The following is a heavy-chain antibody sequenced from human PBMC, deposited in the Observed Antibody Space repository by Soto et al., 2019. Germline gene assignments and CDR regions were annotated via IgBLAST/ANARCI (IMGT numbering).Heavy chain of an antibody. CDR3: ARTVAVPAALSVRKDAFDI. D-gene: IGHD2-2*01. J-gene: IGHJ3*02. V-gene: IGHV1-18*01. CDR1: GYTFTSYG. Sequence: VKVSCKASGYTFTSYGISWVRQPPGQGLEWMGWISAYNGNTNYAQKLQGRVTMTTDTSTSTAYMELRSLRSDDTAVYYCARTVAVPAALSVRKDAFDIWGQGTMVTVSS. CDR2: ISAYNGNT.